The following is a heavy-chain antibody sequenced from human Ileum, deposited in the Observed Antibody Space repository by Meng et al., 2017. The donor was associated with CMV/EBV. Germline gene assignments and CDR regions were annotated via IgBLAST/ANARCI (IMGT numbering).Heavy chain of an antibody. V-gene: IGHV1-2*02. CDR1: EYTFFGYY. Sequence: ASVKVSCKASEYTFFGYYIDWVRQAPGQGLEWMGWINPSTGDANYIQKLQGRVTLTRDTSIATVYMELSSLTSDDTATYYCIRGGTIAGDPAGFDPWGQGTRVTGSS. D-gene: IGHD3-16*01. CDR3: IRGGTIAGDPAGFDP. J-gene: IGHJ5*02. CDR2: INPSTGDA.